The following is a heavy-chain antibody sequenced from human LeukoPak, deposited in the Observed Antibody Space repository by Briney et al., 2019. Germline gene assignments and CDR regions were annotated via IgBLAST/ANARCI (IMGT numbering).Heavy chain of an antibody. V-gene: IGHV3-30*18. CDR2: ISYDGSNK. D-gene: IGHD5-12*01. J-gene: IGHJ4*02. Sequence: GGSLRLSCAASGFTFSSYGMHWVRQAPGKGLEWVAVISYDGSNKYYADSVKGRFTISRDNSKNTLYLQMNSLRAEDTAVYYCAKDGYSGYELDYWGQGTLVTVSS. CDR3: AKDGYSGYELDY. CDR1: GFTFSSYG.